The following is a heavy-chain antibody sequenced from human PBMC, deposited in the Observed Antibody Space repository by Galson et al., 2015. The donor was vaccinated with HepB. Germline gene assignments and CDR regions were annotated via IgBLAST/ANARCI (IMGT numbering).Heavy chain of an antibody. CDR1: GYTFASYW. D-gene: IGHD6-19*01. Sequence: QSGAAVKKPGESLRISCEGSGYTFASYWITWVRQMPGKGLEWMGRIAPADAYTKYSQSVQGLDTISADKFNSTAYLQWNSLKATDTAMYYFARQDTSGWAYYYFGMDVWGQGSTVTVSS. J-gene: IGHJ6*02. CDR2: IAPADAYT. CDR3: ARQDTSGWAYYYFGMDV. V-gene: IGHV5-10-1*01.